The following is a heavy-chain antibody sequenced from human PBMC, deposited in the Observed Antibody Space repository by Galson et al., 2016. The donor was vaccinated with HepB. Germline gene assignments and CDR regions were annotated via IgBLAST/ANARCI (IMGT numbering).Heavy chain of an antibody. Sequence: SLRLSCAASGFTVTNAWMSWVRQAPGKGLEWVGRIRSKTDGGTTDYGAPVKGRITIARADSKNTLYLQINNLKTEDTAVYYCTTVGIALPNTDHWGQGTVVTVSS. V-gene: IGHV3-15*01. D-gene: IGHD6-13*01. CDR1: GFTVTNAW. CDR3: TTVGIALPNTDH. J-gene: IGHJ4*02. CDR2: IRSKTDGGTT.